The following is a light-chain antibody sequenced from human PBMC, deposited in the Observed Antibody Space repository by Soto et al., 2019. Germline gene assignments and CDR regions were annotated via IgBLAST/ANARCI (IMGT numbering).Light chain of an antibody. Sequence: QSALTQPRSVSGSPGQSVTISCTGTSSDVGGYNYVSWYQQHPGKAPKLMIYDVSKRPSGVPDRFSGSKSGNTASLTISGLQAEDEADYSCCSYAGSSIYVFGTATKVTVL. CDR1: SSDVGGYNY. CDR3: CSYAGSSIYV. V-gene: IGLV2-11*01. J-gene: IGLJ1*01. CDR2: DVS.